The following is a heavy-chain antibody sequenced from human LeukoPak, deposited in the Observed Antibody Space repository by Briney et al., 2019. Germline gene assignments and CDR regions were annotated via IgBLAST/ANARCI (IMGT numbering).Heavy chain of an antibody. Sequence: PGGSLRLSCAASGFTFSSYAMSWVRQAPGKGLEWVSAISGSGGSTYCADSVKGRFTISRDNSKNTLYLQMNSLRAEDTAVYYCAKTGGRGYYFDHWGQGTLVTVSS. CDR1: GFTFSSYA. D-gene: IGHD7-27*01. V-gene: IGHV3-23*01. CDR2: ISGSGGST. CDR3: AKTGGRGYYFDH. J-gene: IGHJ4*02.